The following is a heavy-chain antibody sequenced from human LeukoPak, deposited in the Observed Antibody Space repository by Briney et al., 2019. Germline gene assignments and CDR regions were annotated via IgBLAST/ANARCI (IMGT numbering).Heavy chain of an antibody. Sequence: KTSETLSLTCTVSGASMSNYYWVWIRQPPGKGLEWIGSIYHSGTTYSGSTYYNPSLKSRVTISLDTSKNQFSLKVGSMTAADTAVYYCARAGGYGLIDYWGQGTMVTVSS. CDR3: ARAGGYGLIDY. CDR2: IYHSGTTYSGST. CDR1: GASMSNYY. V-gene: IGHV4-39*07. D-gene: IGHD5-18*01. J-gene: IGHJ4*02.